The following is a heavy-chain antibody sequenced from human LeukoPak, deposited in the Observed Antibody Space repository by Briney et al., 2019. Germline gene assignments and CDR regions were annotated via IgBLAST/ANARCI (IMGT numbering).Heavy chain of an antibody. D-gene: IGHD5-18*01. CDR1: GFTFSSYG. CDR3: ASRIGYSYGIDY. CDR2: IYYRGST. V-gene: IGHV4-31*02. J-gene: IGHJ4*02. Sequence: LRLSCAASGFTFSSYGMHWIRQHPGKGLEWIGYIYYRGSTYYNPSLKSRVIISEDTSKDQFSLKLSSVTAADTAVYYCASRIGYSYGIDYWGQGTLVTVSS.